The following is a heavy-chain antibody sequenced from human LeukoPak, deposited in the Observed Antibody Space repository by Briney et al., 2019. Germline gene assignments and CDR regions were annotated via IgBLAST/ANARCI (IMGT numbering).Heavy chain of an antibody. Sequence: GESLRLSCTASGFTFSDYYMSWIRQAPGKGLEWVSYISPSGTYTNYADSVKGRFTISRDNAMNTLYLQMNNLRAEDTAVYYCASRTGVYWGQGTLVSVSS. CDR3: ASRTGVY. V-gene: IGHV3-11*06. J-gene: IGHJ4*02. D-gene: IGHD1-14*01. CDR1: GFTFSDYY. CDR2: ISPSGTYT.